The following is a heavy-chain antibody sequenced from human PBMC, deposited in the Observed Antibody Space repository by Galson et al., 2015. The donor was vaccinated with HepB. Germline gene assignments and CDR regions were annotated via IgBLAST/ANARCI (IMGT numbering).Heavy chain of an antibody. CDR2: IYYSGST. CDR1: GGSIINSY. CDR3: ARVYPHGYSDY. J-gene: IGHJ4*02. Sequence: ATLSLTCTVSGGSIINSYWSWIRQPPGKGLEWLGYIYYSGSTKYNPSLNSRLTILVDTSTNQFSLKLSSVTAADAAMYYCARVYPHGYSDYWGQGTLVTVSS. D-gene: IGHD5-24*01. V-gene: IGHV4-59*01.